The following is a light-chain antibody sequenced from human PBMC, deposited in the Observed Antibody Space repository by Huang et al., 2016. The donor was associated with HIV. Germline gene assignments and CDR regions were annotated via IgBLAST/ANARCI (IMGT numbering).Light chain of an antibody. CDR1: QTIFTY. CDR2: DAS. CDR3: QQRSSWPRT. V-gene: IGKV3-11*01. Sequence: EIGFTPSPATLSLSPGEIAPLAFRARQTIFTYLGWYQQKPGQAPRLLIYDASNRAPGIPARFSGSGSEADFTLTISSLEPEDFAVYYCQQRSSWPRTFGGGTKVEIK. J-gene: IGKJ4*01.